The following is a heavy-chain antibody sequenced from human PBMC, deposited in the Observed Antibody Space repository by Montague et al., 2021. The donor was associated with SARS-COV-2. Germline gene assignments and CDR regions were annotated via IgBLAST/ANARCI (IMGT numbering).Heavy chain of an antibody. V-gene: IGHV4-39*01. CDR2: IFYSGST. D-gene: IGHD3-22*01. CDR1: GGSISSSSYY. J-gene: IGHJ3*02. CDR3: ARLPYFYDSTHAFDI. Sequence: SETLSLTCTVSGGSISSSSYYWGWIRRPPGKGLEWIGNIFYSGSTYYNTSLKSRVTISVDTSKNQFSLRLSSVTAADTAVYYCARLPYFYDSTHAFDIWGQGTMVTVSS.